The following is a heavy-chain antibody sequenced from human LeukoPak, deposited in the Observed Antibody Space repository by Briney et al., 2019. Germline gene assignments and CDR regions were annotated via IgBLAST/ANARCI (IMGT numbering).Heavy chain of an antibody. CDR2: ISSSSSYI. Sequence: PGRSLRLSCAASGFTFSSYSMNWVRQAPGKGLEWVSSISSSSSYIYYADSVKGRFTISRDNAKNSLYLQMNSLRAEDTAVYYCARDAGSGHFDYWGQGTLVTVSS. D-gene: IGHD6-19*01. CDR3: ARDAGSGHFDY. CDR1: GFTFSSYS. J-gene: IGHJ4*02. V-gene: IGHV3-21*01.